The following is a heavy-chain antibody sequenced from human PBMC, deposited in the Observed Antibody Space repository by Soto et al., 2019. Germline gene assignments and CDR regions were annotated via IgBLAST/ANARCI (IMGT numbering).Heavy chain of an antibody. CDR2: ISGGGGTT. CDR3: ESDFFAFWGGYYSAEGCRYGMDV. CDR1: GFTFSSYA. Sequence: GGSLRLSCAASGFTFSSYAMNWVRQAPGKGLEWVSTISGGGGTTYYADSVKGRFTISRDNSKNALYLQMNSLRPDDTALYYYESDFFAFWGGYYSAEGCRYGMDVWGQGTTVTVSS. D-gene: IGHD3-3*01. V-gene: IGHV3-23*01. J-gene: IGHJ6*02.